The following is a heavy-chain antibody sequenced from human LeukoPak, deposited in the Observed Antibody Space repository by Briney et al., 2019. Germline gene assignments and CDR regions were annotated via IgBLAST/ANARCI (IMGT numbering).Heavy chain of an antibody. J-gene: IGHJ6*03. CDR3: ARDARDDGITIFGVVTQYYYYYHMDV. CDR1: GFTFDDYG. D-gene: IGHD3-3*01. Sequence: GPGGSLRLSCAASGFTFDDYGMSWVRQAPGKGLEWVSGINWNGGSTGYADSVKGRFTISRDNTKNSLYLQMNSLRAEDTALYYCARDARDDGITIFGVVTQYYYYYHMDVWGKGTTVTVSS. CDR2: INWNGGST. V-gene: IGHV3-20*04.